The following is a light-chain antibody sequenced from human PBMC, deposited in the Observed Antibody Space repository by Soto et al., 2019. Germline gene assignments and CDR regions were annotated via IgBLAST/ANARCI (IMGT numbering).Light chain of an antibody. CDR2: AAS. CDR3: QKCKVAPFT. V-gene: IGKV1-39*01. Sequence: DIQITQSPSSLSASLGDRVTITCRASLSISSYLNWYQQKPGKAPKLLIYAASSLQSGVPSRFSGSGSGTDFTLTISSLQPEYVATYYCQKCKVAPFTFGGGTKVDIK. J-gene: IGKJ4*01. CDR1: LSISSY.